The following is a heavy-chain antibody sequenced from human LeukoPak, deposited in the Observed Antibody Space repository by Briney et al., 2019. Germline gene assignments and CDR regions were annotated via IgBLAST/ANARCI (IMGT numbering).Heavy chain of an antibody. CDR1: GGSISSYY. V-gene: IGHV4-59*01. CDR3: ARASMGYSSSWHFDY. D-gene: IGHD6-13*01. J-gene: IGHJ4*02. Sequence: SETLSLTCTVSGGSISSYYWSWTRQPPGKGLEWIGYIYHSGSSNYNPSLKSRVTISVDTSKKQFSLKLSSVTAADTAVYYCARASMGYSSSWHFDYWGQGTLVTVSS. CDR2: IYHSGSS.